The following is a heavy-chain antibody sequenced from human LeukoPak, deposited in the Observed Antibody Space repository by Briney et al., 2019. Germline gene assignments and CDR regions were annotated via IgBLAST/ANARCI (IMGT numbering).Heavy chain of an antibody. CDR1: GYTFTGYY. D-gene: IGHD2-2*01. Sequence: ASVKVSCKASGYTFTGYYMHWVRQATGQGLEWMGWINPNSGGTNYAQMFPGRVTMPRDTSMSTAYMELSRLRSDDTAVYYCARAPRGYCSSTSCPDYWGQGTLVTVSS. J-gene: IGHJ4*02. CDR3: ARAPRGYCSSTSCPDY. CDR2: INPNSGGT. V-gene: IGHV1-2*02.